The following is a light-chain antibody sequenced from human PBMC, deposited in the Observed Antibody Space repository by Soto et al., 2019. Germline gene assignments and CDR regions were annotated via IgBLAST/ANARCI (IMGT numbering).Light chain of an antibody. CDR3: QQYNNWREIT. CDR1: QSVSSS. CDR2: GAS. J-gene: IGKJ5*01. Sequence: EIVMTPSPAPLSVSPGERATLSCRASQSVSSSFLSWYQQKPGQAPRLLIYGASTRATGIPTRFSGSGSGTEFTLTISSLQSEDFAVYYCQQYNNWREITFGQGTRLEIK. V-gene: IGKV3D-15*01.